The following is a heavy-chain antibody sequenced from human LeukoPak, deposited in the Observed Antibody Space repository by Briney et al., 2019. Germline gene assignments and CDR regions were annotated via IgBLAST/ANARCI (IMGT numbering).Heavy chain of an antibody. D-gene: IGHD3-22*01. J-gene: IGHJ5*02. CDR2: IAPSDSYT. CDR1: GYSFPSYW. V-gene: IGHV5-10-1*01. Sequence: GESLKISCKVSGYSFPSYWFTWVRQVPGKGLEWMGSIAPSDSYTNYNPSFEGHVTMSVEKSITTVYLQWSSLKASDTAMYYCVRQPPGVYDTTQNWFDPWGQGTLVTVSS. CDR3: VRQPPGVYDTTQNWFDP.